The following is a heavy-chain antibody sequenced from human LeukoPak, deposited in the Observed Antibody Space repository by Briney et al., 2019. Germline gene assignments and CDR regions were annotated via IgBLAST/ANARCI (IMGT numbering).Heavy chain of an antibody. CDR2: IGSSSSTI. CDR1: GFTFSNYY. V-gene: IGHV3-11*01. Sequence: GGSLRLSCAASGFTFSNYYMSWIRQAPGKGLEWISYIGSSSSTIYDADSLKGRFTSSRDNAKNSLYLQMNSLRAEDTAVYYRARGKAGSPYYFDSWGQGTLVTVSS. J-gene: IGHJ4*02. D-gene: IGHD6-19*01. CDR3: ARGKAGSPYYFDS.